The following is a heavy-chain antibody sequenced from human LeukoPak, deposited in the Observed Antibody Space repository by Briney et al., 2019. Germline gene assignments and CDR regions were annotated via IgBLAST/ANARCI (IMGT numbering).Heavy chain of an antibody. J-gene: IGHJ3*02. CDR3: ARVFNDYGDYGAARDAFDI. CDR2: IYTSGST. D-gene: IGHD4-17*01. V-gene: IGHV4-4*07. Sequence: SETLSLTCTVSGGSISSYYWSWIRQPAGKGLEWIGRIYTSGSTNYNPSLKSRVTMSVDTSKNQFSLKLSSVTAADTAVYYCARVFNDYGDYGAARDAFDIWAQGTMVTVSS. CDR1: GGSISSYY.